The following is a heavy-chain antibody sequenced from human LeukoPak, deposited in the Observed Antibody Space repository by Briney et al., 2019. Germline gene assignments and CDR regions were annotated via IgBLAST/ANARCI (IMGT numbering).Heavy chain of an antibody. CDR1: GFAFDEHG. CDR3: ARAPITSPFYFDY. J-gene: IGHJ4*02. D-gene: IGHD2-2*01. CDR2: INWSGGST. Sequence: GGSLRLSCTASGFAFDEHGRSWVRQVPGKGLEWVSGINWSGGSTGYADPLRGRFTISRDNAKNSLYLQMDSLRAEDTALYYCARAPITSPFYFDYWGQGTLVTVSS. V-gene: IGHV3-20*04.